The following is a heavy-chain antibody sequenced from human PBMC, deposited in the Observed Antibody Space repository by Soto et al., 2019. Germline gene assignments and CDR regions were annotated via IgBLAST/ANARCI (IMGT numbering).Heavy chain of an antibody. Sequence: GASVKVSCKASGHTFTSYGISWVRQAPGQGLEWMGWISAYNGNTNYAQKLQGRVTMTTDTSTSTAYMELRSLRSDDTAVYYCARLQQLENYYYYGMDVWGQGTTVTVSS. CDR3: ARLQQLENYYYYGMDV. CDR1: GHTFTSYG. V-gene: IGHV1-18*01. D-gene: IGHD6-13*01. J-gene: IGHJ6*02. CDR2: ISAYNGNT.